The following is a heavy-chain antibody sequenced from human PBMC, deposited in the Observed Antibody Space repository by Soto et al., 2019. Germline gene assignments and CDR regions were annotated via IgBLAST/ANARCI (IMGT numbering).Heavy chain of an antibody. CDR3: ARGHSGYDCFDY. CDR1: GFTFSSYG. Sequence: HPGGSLRLSCAASGFTFSSYGMHWVRQAPGKGLEWVAVIWYDGSNKYYADSVKGRFTISRDNSKNTLYLQMNSLGAEDTAVYYCARGHSGYDCFDYWGQGTLVTVSS. D-gene: IGHD5-12*01. V-gene: IGHV3-33*01. CDR2: IWYDGSNK. J-gene: IGHJ4*02.